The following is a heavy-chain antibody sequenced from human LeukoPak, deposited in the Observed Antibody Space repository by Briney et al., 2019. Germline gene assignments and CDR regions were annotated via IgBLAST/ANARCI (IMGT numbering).Heavy chain of an antibody. J-gene: IGHJ4*02. CDR2: IYYSGST. V-gene: IGHV4-30-4*08. Sequence: RASETLSLTCTVSGGSISSSSYYWGWIRQPPGKGLEWIGYIYYSGSTYYNPSLKSRVTISVNTSKNQFSLKLSSVTAADTAVYYCAREWEWELRRGAGYFDYWGQGTLVTVSS. CDR3: AREWEWELRRGAGYFDY. D-gene: IGHD1-26*01. CDR1: GGSISSSSYY.